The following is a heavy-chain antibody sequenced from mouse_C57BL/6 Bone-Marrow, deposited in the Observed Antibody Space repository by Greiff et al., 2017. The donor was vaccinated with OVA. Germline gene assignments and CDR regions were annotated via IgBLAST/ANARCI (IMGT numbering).Heavy chain of an antibody. CDR3: ARRYYGSSWYFDV. V-gene: IGHV1-55*01. CDR2: IYPGSGST. D-gene: IGHD1-1*01. Sequence: VQLQQPGAELVKPGASVKMSCKASGYTFTSYWITWVKQRPGQGLEWIGDIYPGSGSTNYNEKFKSKATLTVDTSSSTAYMQISSLTSEDSAVNFWARRYYGSSWYFDVWCTGTTVTVSS. CDR1: GYTFTSYW. J-gene: IGHJ1*03.